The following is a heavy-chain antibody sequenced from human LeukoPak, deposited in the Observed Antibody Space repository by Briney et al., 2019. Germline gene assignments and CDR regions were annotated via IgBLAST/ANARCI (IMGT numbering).Heavy chain of an antibody. CDR3: AREEGYYSGSYHLDY. CDR2: IIPIFGTA. Sequence: SVKVSCKASGGTFSSYAISWVRQPPGQGLEWMGRIIPIFGTANYAQKFQGRVTITTDESTSTAYMELSSLRSEDTAVYYCAREEGYYSGSYHLDYWGQGTLVTVSS. V-gene: IGHV1-69*05. D-gene: IGHD1-26*01. CDR1: GGTFSSYA. J-gene: IGHJ4*02.